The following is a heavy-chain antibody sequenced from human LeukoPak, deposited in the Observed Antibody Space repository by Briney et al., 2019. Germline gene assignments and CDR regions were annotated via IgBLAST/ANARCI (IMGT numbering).Heavy chain of an antibody. D-gene: IGHD6-13*01. Sequence: PSETLSLTCTVSGGSISSYYWSWIRQPPGKGLEWIGYIYYSGSTNYNPSLKSRVTISVDTSKNQFSLKLSSVTAADTAVYYCARHSPRYSSSWYIGFDYWGQGTLVTVSS. CDR2: IYYSGST. J-gene: IGHJ4*02. CDR3: ARHSPRYSSSWYIGFDY. V-gene: IGHV4-59*08. CDR1: GGSISSYY.